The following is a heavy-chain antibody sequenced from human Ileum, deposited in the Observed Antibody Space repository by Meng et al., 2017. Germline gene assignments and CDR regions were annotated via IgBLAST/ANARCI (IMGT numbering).Heavy chain of an antibody. D-gene: IGHD3-10*02. CDR3: ARECSQAGMDV. Sequence: ASVKVSCKASGYTFTGCYMHWVRQAPGQGLEWMGRMNLNSGGTNYAQKFQGRVTMTRDTSNSTAYMELSSLRSDDTAVYFCARECSQAGMDVWGQGTTVTVSS. J-gene: IGHJ6*02. CDR1: GYTFTGCY. V-gene: IGHV1-2*06. CDR2: MNLNSGGT.